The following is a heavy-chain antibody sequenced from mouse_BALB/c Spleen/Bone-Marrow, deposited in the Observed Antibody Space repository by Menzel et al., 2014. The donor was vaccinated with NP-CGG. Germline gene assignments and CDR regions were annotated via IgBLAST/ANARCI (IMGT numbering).Heavy chain of an antibody. D-gene: IGHD2-2*01. V-gene: IGHV1-37*01. CDR2: INPYNGDT. CDR1: GYSFXGYF. J-gene: IGHJ3*01. Sequence: EVQLQQSGPELVKPGASVKISCKASGYSFXGYFMNWVKQSHGKSLEWIGRINPYNGDTFYNQKFKGKATLTVDKSSSTAHMELLSLTSEDSAVYYCGRSYGYDDWFAYWGQGTLVTVSA. CDR3: GRSYGYDDWFAY.